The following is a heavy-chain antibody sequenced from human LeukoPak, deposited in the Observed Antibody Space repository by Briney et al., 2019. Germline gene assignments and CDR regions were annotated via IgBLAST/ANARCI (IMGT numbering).Heavy chain of an antibody. Sequence: SETLSLTCTVSGGSISSGGYYWSWIRQHPGKGLEWIGYIYYSGSTYYNPSLKSRVTISVDTSKNQFSLKLSSVTAADTAVYYCARSPGGCGNNWFDPWGQGTLVTVSS. V-gene: IGHV4-31*03. CDR3: ARSPGGCGNNWFDP. CDR2: IYYSGST. CDR1: GGSISSGGYY. D-gene: IGHD2-8*02. J-gene: IGHJ5*02.